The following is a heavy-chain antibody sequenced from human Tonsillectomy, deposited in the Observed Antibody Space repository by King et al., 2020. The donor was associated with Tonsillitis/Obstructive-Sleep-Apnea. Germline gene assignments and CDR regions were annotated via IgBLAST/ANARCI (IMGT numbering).Heavy chain of an antibody. J-gene: IGHJ6*03. CDR2: ISGDGGST. CDR3: AKAEHCSSSSCYKVHYYYYMDV. D-gene: IGHD2-2*02. CDR1: GFTFDDYA. Sequence: VQLVESGGGVVQPGGSLRLSCAASGFTFDDYAMHWVRQAPGKGLEWVSLISGDGGSTYYADSVKGRFTISRDNSKNSLYLQMNSLRTEDTALYYCAKAEHCSSSSCYKVHYYYYMDVWGRGTTVTVSS. V-gene: IGHV3-43*02.